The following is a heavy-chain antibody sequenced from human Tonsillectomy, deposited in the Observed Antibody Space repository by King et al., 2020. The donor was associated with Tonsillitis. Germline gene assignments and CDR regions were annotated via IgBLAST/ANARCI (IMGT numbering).Heavy chain of an antibody. CDR1: GGSISSYY. J-gene: IGHJ4*02. CDR2: IYTSGST. V-gene: IGHV4-4*07. CDR3: ARDGGGVVVAATDYCDY. Sequence: VQLQESGPGLVKPSETLYLTCTVSGGSISSYYWSWIRQPAGKGLEWIGRIYTSGSTNYNPSLKSRVTMSVDTSKNQFSLKLSSVTAADTAVYYCARDGGGVVVAATDYCDYWGQGTLVTVSS. D-gene: IGHD2-15*01.